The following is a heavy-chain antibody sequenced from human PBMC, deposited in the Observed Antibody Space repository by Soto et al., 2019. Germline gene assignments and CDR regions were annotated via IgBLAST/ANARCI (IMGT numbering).Heavy chain of an antibody. V-gene: IGHV3-53*01. CDR2: LYTGAKT. CDR1: GFAVSSND. D-gene: IGHD3-10*01. J-gene: IGHJ6*04. Sequence: GGSLRLSCVASGFAVSSNDVTWVRQAPGKALEWVSILYTGAKTDYAASVKGRFTLSRDNVKNIVFLQMNSLRLEDTGVYYCARAGWFGAYGMDVWGKGTT. CDR3: ARAGWFGAYGMDV.